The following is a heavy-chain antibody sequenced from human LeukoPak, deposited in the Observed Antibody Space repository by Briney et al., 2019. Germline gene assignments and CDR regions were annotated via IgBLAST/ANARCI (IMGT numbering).Heavy chain of an antibody. D-gene: IGHD2/OR15-2a*01. CDR1: GNYW. J-gene: IGHJ4*02. V-gene: IGHV3-74*01. CDR3: VSFYETY. Sequence: GGSLRLSCAASGNYWMHWVRRAPGKGLVWVSHINSDGSWTSYADSVKGRFTISKDNAKNTVYLQMNSLRAEDTAVYYCVSFYETYWGRGTLVTVSS. CDR2: INSDGSWT.